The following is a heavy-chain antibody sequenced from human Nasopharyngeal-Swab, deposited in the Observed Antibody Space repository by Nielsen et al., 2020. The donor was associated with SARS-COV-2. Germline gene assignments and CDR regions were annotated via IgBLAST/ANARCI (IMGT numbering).Heavy chain of an antibody. CDR3: ARALWKKSYYYYMDV. D-gene: IGHD2/OR15-2a*01. CDR2: INHSGST. J-gene: IGHJ6*03. V-gene: IGHV4-34*01. CDR1: GGSFSGYY. Sequence: SETLSLTCAVYGGSFSGYYWSWIRQPPGKGLEWIGEINHSGSTNYNPSLKSRVTISIDTSKNQFSLKLSSVTAADTAVYYCARALWKKSYYYYMDVWCKGTTVTVSS.